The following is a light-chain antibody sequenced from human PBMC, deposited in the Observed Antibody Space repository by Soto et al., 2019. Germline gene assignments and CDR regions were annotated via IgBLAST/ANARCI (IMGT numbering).Light chain of an antibody. V-gene: IGKV3-20*01. Sequence: EIVLTQSPGTLSLSPGERATLSCRASQSVSSSYLAWYQQKPGQAPRLLIYGASSRATGIPDRFSGSGSGTDFALTISRLEPEDFAVYYCQQYGSSPWTFRQGTKAEIK. J-gene: IGKJ1*01. CDR1: QSVSSSY. CDR3: QQYGSSPWT. CDR2: GAS.